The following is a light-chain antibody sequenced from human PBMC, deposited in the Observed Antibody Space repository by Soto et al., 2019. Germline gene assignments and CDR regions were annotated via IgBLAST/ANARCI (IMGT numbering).Light chain of an antibody. CDR3: QQRSIWPLT. CDR1: QSVSSY. V-gene: IGKV3-11*01. J-gene: IGKJ4*01. CDR2: DAS. Sequence: EIVLTQSPATLSLSPGERATLSCRASQSVSSYLGWYQQKPGQAPRLLIYDASNRATGIPARFSGSGSGTDFTLTISSLEPEDFAVYYCQQRSIWPLTFGGGTKVEIK.